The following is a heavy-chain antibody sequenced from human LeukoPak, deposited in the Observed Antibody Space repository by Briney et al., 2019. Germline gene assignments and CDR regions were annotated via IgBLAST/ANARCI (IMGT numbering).Heavy chain of an antibody. CDR1: GFTFTSYV. CDR3: AREGPPPHCSSTSCYVGAFDI. D-gene: IGHD2-2*01. V-gene: IGHV3-33*01. CDR2: IWYDGSNK. J-gene: IGHJ3*02. Sequence: GGSLRLSRAASGFTFTSYVIHWVRQAPGKGLEWVAVIWYDGSNKYYADSVKGRFTISRDNSKNTLYLQINSLRAEDTAVYYCAREGPPPHCSSTSCYVGAFDIWGQGTMVTVSS.